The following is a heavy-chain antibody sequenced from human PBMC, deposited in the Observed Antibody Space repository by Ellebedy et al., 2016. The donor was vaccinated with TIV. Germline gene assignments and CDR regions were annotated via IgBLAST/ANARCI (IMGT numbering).Heavy chain of an antibody. CDR3: AKDRGLRGYYYYYGMDV. Sequence: SLKISCAASGFTFEDYAMHWVRQAPGKGLEWVSGISWNSGSVGYADSVKGRFIISRDNANSSLYLQMNSLRAEDTAFYYCAKDRGLRGYYYYYGMDVWGQGTTVTVSS. D-gene: IGHD3-16*01. V-gene: IGHV3-9*01. CDR2: ISWNSGSV. J-gene: IGHJ6*02. CDR1: GFTFEDYA.